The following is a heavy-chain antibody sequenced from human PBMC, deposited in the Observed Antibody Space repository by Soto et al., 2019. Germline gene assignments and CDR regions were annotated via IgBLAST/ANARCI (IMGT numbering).Heavy chain of an antibody. CDR3: ARADAPMLVLWLPIDY. CDR1: GYTFTGYY. J-gene: IGHJ4*02. V-gene: IGHV1-2*02. CDR2: INPNSGGT. D-gene: IGHD5-18*01. Sequence: ASVKVSCKASGYTFTGYYMHWVRQAPGQGLEWMGWINPNSGGTNYAQKFQGRVTMTRDTSISTAYMELSRLRSDDTAVYYCARADAPMLVLWLPIDYWGQGTLVTVSS.